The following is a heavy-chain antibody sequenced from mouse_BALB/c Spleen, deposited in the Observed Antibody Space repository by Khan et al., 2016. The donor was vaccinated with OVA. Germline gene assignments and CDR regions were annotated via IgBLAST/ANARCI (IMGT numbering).Heavy chain of an antibody. CDR1: GFSLTNYG. CDR3: ARQPYYHYNVMDY. D-gene: IGHD2-10*01. V-gene: IGHV2-6-1*01. CDR2: IWSAGST. Sequence: QVQLKQSGPGLVAPSQSLSITCTISGFSLTNYGVHWVRQPPGKGLEWLVVIWSAGSTTYNSALKSRLTLTKDNSKSQVFLKMNSPQTDDTAIYFCARQPYYHYNVMDYWGQGTSVTVSS. J-gene: IGHJ4*01.